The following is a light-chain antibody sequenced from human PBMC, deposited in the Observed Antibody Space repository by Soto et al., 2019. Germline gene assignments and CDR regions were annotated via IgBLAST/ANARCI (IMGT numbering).Light chain of an antibody. CDR2: GAS. J-gene: IGKJ2*01. Sequence: EIVLTQSPGTLSLSPGERATLSCRASQSAYNNYLAWYQQKPGQTPRLLVNGASNRATGIPERFSGGGSGTDFTLTISSLEPEDFAVYYCQQYGLPPHSFGQGTRVEIK. CDR1: QSAYNNY. CDR3: QQYGLPPHS. V-gene: IGKV3-20*01.